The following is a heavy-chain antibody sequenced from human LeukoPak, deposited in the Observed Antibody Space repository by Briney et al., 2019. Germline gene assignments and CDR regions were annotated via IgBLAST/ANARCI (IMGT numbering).Heavy chain of an antibody. Sequence: GESLKISCKGLGYSFSSYWNAWVRQRPGKGLVWMGIIYPGGSETRYDPSFQGQVTISADSSTSTAYLQWSSLRASDTAMYYCARASRDGYNQNFDYWGQGTLVTVSS. J-gene: IGHJ4*02. V-gene: IGHV5-51*01. CDR3: ARASRDGYNQNFDY. CDR1: GYSFSSYW. CDR2: IYPGGSET. D-gene: IGHD5-24*01.